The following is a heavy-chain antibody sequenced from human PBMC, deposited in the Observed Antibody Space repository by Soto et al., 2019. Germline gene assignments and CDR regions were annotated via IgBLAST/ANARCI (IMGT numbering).Heavy chain of an antibody. D-gene: IGHD3-10*01. CDR1: GFTFSSHG. J-gene: IGHJ6*02. CDR2: IWYDGSRI. CDR3: ARCYYGSGSNYGMDV. V-gene: IGHV3-33*01. Sequence: QVQLVESGGGVVQPGRSLRLSCAASGFTFSSHGMHWVRQAPGKGLDWVAVIWYDGSRIYYADSVEGRFTISRDNSKNTLYLQMDSLRAEDTAVYYCARCYYGSGSNYGMDVWGQGTTVTVSS.